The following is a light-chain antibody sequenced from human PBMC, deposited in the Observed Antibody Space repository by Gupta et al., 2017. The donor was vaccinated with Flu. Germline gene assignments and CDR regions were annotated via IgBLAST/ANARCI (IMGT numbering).Light chain of an antibody. CDR3: GSWYDRLNGGV. CDR2: ENS. Sequence: RAIIASSGSSSNIVGYDGSLYRHHPGTAPKRLISENSRRTSRIPDRFSGSESGTAATLFISGLQTRPEADSYCGSWYDRLNGGVFGGGTQLTVL. J-gene: IGLJ3*02. CDR1: SSNIVGYD. V-gene: IGLV1-51*02.